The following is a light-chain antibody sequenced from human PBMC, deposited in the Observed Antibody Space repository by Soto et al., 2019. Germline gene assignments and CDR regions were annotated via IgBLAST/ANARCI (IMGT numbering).Light chain of an antibody. CDR3: LQYHNLWA. CDR2: GAS. V-gene: IGKV3-15*01. J-gene: IGKJ1*01. CDR1: QSVSSN. Sequence: EIVMTQSPATLSVSPGERATLSCRASQSVSSNLAWYQQKPGQAPRLLIYGASSRATGIPVRFSGSGSGTEFTLTISSLQSEDFTVYSCLQYHNLWAFGQGTKVDI.